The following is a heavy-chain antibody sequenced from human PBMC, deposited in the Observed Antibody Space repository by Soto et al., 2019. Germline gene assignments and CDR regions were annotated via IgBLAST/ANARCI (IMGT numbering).Heavy chain of an antibody. J-gene: IGHJ4*02. V-gene: IGHV3-30-3*01. CDR2: ISYNGSNK. Sequence: GGSLSLSCAASEFTFSNYAMSWVRQAPGKGLEWVAVISYNGSNKYYADSVKGRFTISRDNSKNTLYLQMNSLRAEDTAVYYCARGLETQKFDYWGQGTLVTVSS. CDR3: ARGLETQKFDY. CDR1: EFTFSNYA. D-gene: IGHD1-1*01.